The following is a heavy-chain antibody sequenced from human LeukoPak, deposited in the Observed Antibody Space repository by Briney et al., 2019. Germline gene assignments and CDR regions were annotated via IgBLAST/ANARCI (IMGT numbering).Heavy chain of an antibody. V-gene: IGHV4-31*03. CDR2: IYYSGST. CDR3: AREPVSTHPSWFDP. D-gene: IGHD5/OR15-5a*01. J-gene: IGHJ5*02. CDR1: GGSISSGGYY. Sequence: SQTLSLTCTVSGGSISSGGYYWSWIRQHPRKALEGIGYIYYSGSTYYNPSLKSRVTISVDTSKNQFSLKLSSVTAADTAVYYCAREPVSTHPSWFDPWGQGTLVTVSS.